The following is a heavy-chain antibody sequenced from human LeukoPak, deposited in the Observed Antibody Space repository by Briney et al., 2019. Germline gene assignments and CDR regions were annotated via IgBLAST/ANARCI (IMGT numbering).Heavy chain of an antibody. D-gene: IGHD3-10*01. V-gene: IGHV1-2*02. CDR2: INPNSGGT. CDR3: ASFSGGSPFRAFDI. Sequence: ASVKVSCKASGYTFTGYYMHWVRQAPGQGLEWMGWINPNSGGTNYAQKFQGRVTMTRDTSTSTVYMELSSLRSEDTAVYYCASFSGGSPFRAFDIWGQGTMVTVSS. J-gene: IGHJ3*02. CDR1: GYTFTGYY.